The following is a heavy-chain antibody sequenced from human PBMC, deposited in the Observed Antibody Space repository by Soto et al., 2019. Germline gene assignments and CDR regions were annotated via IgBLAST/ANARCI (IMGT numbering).Heavy chain of an antibody. CDR3: AVWGSGNDFGAA. J-gene: IGHJ4*02. D-gene: IGHD3-10*01. CDR1: GFTFSDHY. CDR2: SKNKADSYTT. V-gene: IGHV3-72*01. Sequence: EVQLVESGGGLVQPGGSLRLSCAASGFTFSDHYMDWVRQAPGKGLEWVGRSKNKADSYTTEYAASVKGRFTISRDGSKNSLFLPMHSLKTEDTAVYYCAVWGSGNDFGAAWGQGILVTVSS.